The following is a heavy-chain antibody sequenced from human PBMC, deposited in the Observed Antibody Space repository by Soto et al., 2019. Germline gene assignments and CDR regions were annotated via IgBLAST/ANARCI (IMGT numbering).Heavy chain of an antibody. CDR1: DDSGGSDY. CDR3: AGHRTTAMVFEF. CDR2: IYYSGGT. D-gene: IGHD5-18*01. V-gene: IGHV4-59*08. J-gene: IGHJ4*02. Sequence: SETLSLTCSVSDDSGGSDYWSWIRQPPGKGLEWIGYIYYSGGTNYNPSLRSRVTISIDRSKNQVSLKLRSVTAADTAVYHCAGHRTTAMVFEFWGQGALVTVSS.